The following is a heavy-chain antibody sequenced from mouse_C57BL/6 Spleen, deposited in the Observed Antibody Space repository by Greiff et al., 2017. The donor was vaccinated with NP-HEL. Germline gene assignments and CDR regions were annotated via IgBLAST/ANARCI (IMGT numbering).Heavy chain of an antibody. CDR2: IDPETGGT. Sequence: VQRVESGAELVRPGASVTLSCKASGYTFTDYEMHWVEQTPVHGLEWIGAIDPETGGTAYNQKFKGKAILTADKSSSTAYMELRSLTSEDSAVYYCTRSYYDYDEGFSFAYWGQGTLVTVSA. D-gene: IGHD2-4*01. V-gene: IGHV1-15*01. CDR3: TRSYYDYDEGFSFAY. CDR1: GYTFTDYE. J-gene: IGHJ3*01.